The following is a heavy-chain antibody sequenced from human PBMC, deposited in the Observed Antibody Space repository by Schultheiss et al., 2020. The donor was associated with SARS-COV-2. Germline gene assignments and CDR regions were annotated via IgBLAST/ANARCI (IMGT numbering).Heavy chain of an antibody. CDR2: IYYSGST. Sequence: SQTLSLTCTVSGGSISSSSYYWGWIRQPPGKGLEWIGSIYYSGSTYYNPSLKSRVTISVDTSKNQFSLKLSSVTAADTAVYYCARFKVVTHYYYYGMDVWGQGTTVTVSS. J-gene: IGHJ6*02. V-gene: IGHV4-39*07. CDR1: GGSISSSSYY. D-gene: IGHD3-22*01. CDR3: ARFKVVTHYYYYGMDV.